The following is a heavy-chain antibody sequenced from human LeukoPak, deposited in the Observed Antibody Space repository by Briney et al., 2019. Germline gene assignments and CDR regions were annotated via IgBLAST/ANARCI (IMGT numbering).Heavy chain of an antibody. D-gene: IGHD2-21*02. CDR2: IYSGGST. Sequence: GGSLRLSCAASGFTVSSNYMSWVRQAPGKGLEWVSVIYSGGSTYYADSVKGRFTISRDNSKNTLYLQMNSLRAEDTAVYYCAKHRRSTLVTAYFDSWGQGTLVTVSS. CDR1: GFTVSSNY. V-gene: IGHV3-66*04. CDR3: AKHRRSTLVTAYFDS. J-gene: IGHJ4*02.